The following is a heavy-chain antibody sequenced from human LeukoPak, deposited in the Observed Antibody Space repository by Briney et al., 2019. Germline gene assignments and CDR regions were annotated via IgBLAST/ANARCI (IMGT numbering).Heavy chain of an antibody. J-gene: IGHJ6*03. Sequence: GGSLRLSCAASGFTFSSYSMNWVRQAPGKGLEWVSSISSSSSYIYYADSVKGRFTISRDNAKNSLYLQMNSLRAEDTAVYYCARVPEDYGGLLFHHYYMDVWGKGTTVTVSS. CDR3: ARVPEDYGGLLFHHYYMDV. D-gene: IGHD4-23*01. V-gene: IGHV3-21*01. CDR1: GFTFSSYS. CDR2: ISSSSSYI.